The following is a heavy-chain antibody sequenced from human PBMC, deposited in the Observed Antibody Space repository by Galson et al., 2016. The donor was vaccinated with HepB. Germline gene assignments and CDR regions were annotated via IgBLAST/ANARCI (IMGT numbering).Heavy chain of an antibody. D-gene: IGHD2-15*01. J-gene: IGHJ4*02. CDR2: IRSKANIYAT. CDR3: NRLGGPIQDY. CDR1: GFTFRDSA. Sequence: SLRLSCAASGFTFRDSAIHWVRQASGKGLEWVGRIRSKANIYATGYAASVKGRFTISRDDSKNTAYLQMNSLKTEDTAVYYCNRLGGPIQDYWGQGTLVTVSS. V-gene: IGHV3-73*01.